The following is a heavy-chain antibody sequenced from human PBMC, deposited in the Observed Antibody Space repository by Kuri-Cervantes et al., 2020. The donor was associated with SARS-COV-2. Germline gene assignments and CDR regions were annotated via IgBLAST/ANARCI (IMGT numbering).Heavy chain of an antibody. J-gene: IGHJ4*02. CDR1: GGTFSSYA. D-gene: IGHD3-22*01. CDR3: ARDLKEDYYDSSGYFDY. Sequence: SVKVSCKASGGTFSSYAISWVRQAPGQGLEWMGGIIPIFGTANYAQKFQGRVTITADESTSTAYMELSSLRSEDTAVYYCARDLKEDYYDSSGYFDYWGQGTLVTVSS. CDR2: IIPIFGTA. V-gene: IGHV1-69*13.